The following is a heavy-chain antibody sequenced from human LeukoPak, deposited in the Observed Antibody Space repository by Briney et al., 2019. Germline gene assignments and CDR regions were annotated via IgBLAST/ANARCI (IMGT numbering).Heavy chain of an antibody. J-gene: IGHJ4*02. D-gene: IGHD3-16*01. Sequence: PGGSLRLSCAASGFTFDDYGMSWVRQAPGKGLEWVSVIYSGGSTYYADSVKGRFTISRDNSKNTLYLQMNSLRVEDTAVYYCARDQRGIPHWGQGTLVTVSS. V-gene: IGHV3-66*02. CDR2: IYSGGST. CDR1: GFTFDDYG. CDR3: ARDQRGIPH.